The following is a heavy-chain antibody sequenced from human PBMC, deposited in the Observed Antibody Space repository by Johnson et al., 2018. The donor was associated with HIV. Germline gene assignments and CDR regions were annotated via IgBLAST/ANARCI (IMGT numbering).Heavy chain of an antibody. CDR3: AREEGAFDI. J-gene: IGHJ3*02. Sequence: VQLVESGGGLVQPGGSLRLSCITSGFTFSSYWMNWVRQAPGQGLEWVANINQDGSEIYYADSVKGRFTISRYNAKKSLHLQMNSLRAEDTAVYYCAREEGAFDIWGQGTMVTVSS. CDR2: INQDGSEI. V-gene: IGHV3-7*01. CDR1: GFTFSSYW.